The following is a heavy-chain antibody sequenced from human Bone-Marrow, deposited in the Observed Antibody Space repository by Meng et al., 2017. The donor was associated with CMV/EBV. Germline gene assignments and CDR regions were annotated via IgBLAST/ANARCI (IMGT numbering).Heavy chain of an antibody. CDR1: GYTFTNYW. Sequence: KVSCKGSGYTFTNYWIDWVRQMPGKGLEWMGIIYPGDSDTTSSPSFQGQVTISAGKSISTAYLQWSSLKASDTAMYYCARYYYGMDVWGQGTTVTGSS. CDR3: ARYYYGMDV. V-gene: IGHV5-51*01. J-gene: IGHJ6*01. CDR2: IYPGDSDT.